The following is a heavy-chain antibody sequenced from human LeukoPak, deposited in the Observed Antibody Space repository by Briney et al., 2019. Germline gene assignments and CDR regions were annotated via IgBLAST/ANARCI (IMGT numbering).Heavy chain of an antibody. Sequence: ASVKVSCKVSGYTLTELSMHWVRQAPGKGLEWMGGFDPEDGETIYAQKFQGRVTMTEDTSTGTAYMELSSLRSEDTAVYYCATDGSGSYYASNYYYYMDVWGKGTTVTVSS. D-gene: IGHD1-26*01. CDR2: FDPEDGET. CDR3: ATDGSGSYYASNYYYYMDV. CDR1: GYTLTELS. V-gene: IGHV1-24*01. J-gene: IGHJ6*03.